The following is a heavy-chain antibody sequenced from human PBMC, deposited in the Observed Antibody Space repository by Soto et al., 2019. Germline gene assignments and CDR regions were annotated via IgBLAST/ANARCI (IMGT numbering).Heavy chain of an antibody. CDR3: AKDRRAGGTSAFYFDF. V-gene: IGHV3-23*01. J-gene: IGHJ5*01. CDR1: GFKFSNYA. D-gene: IGHD1-1*01. Sequence: GVSLRLSCAASGFKFSNYAMSWVRQAPGKGLEWVSLISATGGGTYYADSVKGRFTISRDNSHNTLYLQVHSLTAQDTAVYYCAKDRRAGGTSAFYFDFWGQRAQVTISS. CDR2: ISATGGGT.